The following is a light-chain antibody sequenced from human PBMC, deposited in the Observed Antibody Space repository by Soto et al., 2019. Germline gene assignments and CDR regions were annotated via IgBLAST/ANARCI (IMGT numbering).Light chain of an antibody. Sequence: EIVLTQSPATLSLSPGERATLSCRASQSISNNLGWYQQKPGQAPRLIIYDASKRATGIPAKFSGSGSGTDFTLTITSLEPEDCAVYYCQQRNSWPRTFGQGTKLEIK. CDR1: QSISNN. CDR2: DAS. J-gene: IGKJ2*01. CDR3: QQRNSWPRT. V-gene: IGKV3-11*01.